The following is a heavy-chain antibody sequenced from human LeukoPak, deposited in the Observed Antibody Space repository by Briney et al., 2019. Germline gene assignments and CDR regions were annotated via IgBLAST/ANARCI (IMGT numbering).Heavy chain of an antibody. J-gene: IGHJ4*02. Sequence: GGSLRLSCAAFGFTVSSNYMSWVRQAPGKGLEWVSVIFGGGGTYYGDSVRGRFTISRDNSKNTLYLQMNSLSAEDTAVYYCAYMTTVTTYVYWGQGTLVTVSS. CDR1: GFTVSSNY. D-gene: IGHD4-11*01. CDR3: AYMTTVTTYVY. CDR2: IFGGGGT. V-gene: IGHV3-53*01.